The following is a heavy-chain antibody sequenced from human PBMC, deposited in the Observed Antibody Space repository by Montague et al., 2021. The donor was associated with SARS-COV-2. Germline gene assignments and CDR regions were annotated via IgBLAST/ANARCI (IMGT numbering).Heavy chain of an antibody. CDR2: ISWNSGSI. CDR1: GFTFHDYA. D-gene: IGHD3-10*01. V-gene: IGHV3-9*01. CDR3: AKDRGYYGSGSYFEY. J-gene: IGHJ4*02. Sequence: PLRLSCAASGFTFHDYALHWVRQVPGKGLGWVSGISWNSGSIGYGDSVKGRFTISRDNAKNSLYLQMNSLRAEDTALYYCAKDRGYYGSGSYFEYWGQGTLVTVSS.